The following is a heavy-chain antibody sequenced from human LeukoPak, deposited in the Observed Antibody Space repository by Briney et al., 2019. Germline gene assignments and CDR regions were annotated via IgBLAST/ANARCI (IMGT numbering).Heavy chain of an antibody. V-gene: IGHV4-4*07. CDR2: IYTSGST. Sequence: SETLSLTCTVSGGSISSYYWSWIRQPAGKGLEWIGRIYTSGSTNYNPSLKSRVTMSVDTSKNQFSLKLSSVTAADTAVYYCARDFEYSGSSFLHNYYYGMDVWGQGTTVTVSS. D-gene: IGHD6-6*01. J-gene: IGHJ6*02. CDR1: GGSISSYY. CDR3: ARDFEYSGSSFLHNYYYGMDV.